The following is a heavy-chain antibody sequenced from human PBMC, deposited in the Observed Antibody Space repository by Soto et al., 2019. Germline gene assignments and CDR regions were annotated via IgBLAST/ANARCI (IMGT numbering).Heavy chain of an antibody. D-gene: IGHD6-19*01. J-gene: IGHJ4*02. CDR1: GFTFSSYA. V-gene: IGHV3-23*01. CDR2: ISGSGGST. CDR3: AKDREAVAGNEELDY. Sequence: GGSLRLSCAASGFTFSSYAMSWVRQAPGKGLEWVSAISGSGGSTYYADSVKGRFTISRDNSKNTLYLLMNSLRAEDTAVYYCAKDREAVAGNEELDYWGQGTLVTVSS.